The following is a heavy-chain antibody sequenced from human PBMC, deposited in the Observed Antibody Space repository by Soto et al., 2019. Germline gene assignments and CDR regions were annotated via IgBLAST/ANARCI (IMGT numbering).Heavy chain of an antibody. CDR2: IYASGST. CDR3: AGIAEPIYYGMDV. J-gene: IGHJ6*02. D-gene: IGHD6-13*01. CDR1: GGSIRSYY. V-gene: IGHV4-4*07. Sequence: QVQLQESGPGLVKPSETLSLTCTVSGGSIRSYYWNWIRQPAGKGLEWIGRIYASGSTNYNPSLKSRVTMLVDTSKNQFSLKLSSVTAADTAVYYCAGIAEPIYYGMDVWGQGTTVTVSS.